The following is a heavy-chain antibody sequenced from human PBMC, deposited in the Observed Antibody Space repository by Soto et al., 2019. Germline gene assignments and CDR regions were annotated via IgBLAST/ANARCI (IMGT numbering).Heavy chain of an antibody. V-gene: IGHV4-59*01. D-gene: IGHD2-2*02. Sequence: QVQLQESGPGLVKPSETLCLTCTVSGGSISSYYWSWIRQPPGKGLEWIGYIYYSGSTNYNPSLKSRVTISLVTSKNQFSLKLSSVTAADTAVYYCARDLGYCSNTGCYTAGYFDLWGRGTLVTVSS. CDR3: ARDLGYCSNTGCYTAGYFDL. J-gene: IGHJ2*01. CDR2: IYYSGST. CDR1: GGSISSYY.